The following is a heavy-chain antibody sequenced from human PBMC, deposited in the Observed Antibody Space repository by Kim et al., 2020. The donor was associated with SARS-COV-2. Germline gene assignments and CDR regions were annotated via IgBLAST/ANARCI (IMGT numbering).Heavy chain of an antibody. CDR2: IYYSGST. J-gene: IGHJ2*01. CDR3: ARGDMKEMATITGYFDL. V-gene: IGHV4-31*03. D-gene: IGHD5-12*01. Sequence: SETLSLTCTVSGGSISSGGYYWSWIRQHPGKGLEWIGYIYYSGSTYYNPSLKSRVTISVDTSKNQFSLKLSSVTAADTAVYYCARGDMKEMATITGYFDLWGRGTLVTVSS. CDR1: GGSISSGGYY.